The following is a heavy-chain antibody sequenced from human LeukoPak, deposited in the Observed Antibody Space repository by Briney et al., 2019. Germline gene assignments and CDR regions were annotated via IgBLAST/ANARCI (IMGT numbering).Heavy chain of an antibody. CDR1: GYTFTSYD. V-gene: IGHV1-8*03. D-gene: IGHD3-9*01. CDR2: MNPNSGNT. CDR3: ARDPSAPILTGPKYYFDY. J-gene: IGHJ4*02. Sequence: ASVKVSCKASGYTFTSYDINWVRQATGQGLEWMGWMNPNSGNTGYAQKFQGRVTITRNTSISTAYMELSSLRSEDTAVYYCARDPSAPILTGPKYYFDYWGQGTLVTVSS.